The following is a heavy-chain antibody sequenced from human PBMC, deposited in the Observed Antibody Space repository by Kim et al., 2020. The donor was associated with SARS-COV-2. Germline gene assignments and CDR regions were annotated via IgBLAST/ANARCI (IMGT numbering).Heavy chain of an antibody. J-gene: IGHJ4*02. V-gene: IGHV3-72*01. CDR3: TGDLVGPTGMAY. Sequence: SLLLSFGASFVTFSDCYMDWVRQAPGKGLEWVGRSGDKADGYTAQYAASVKGRFTISRDDSKNLLYLQMNSLKTEDTAVYYCTGDLVGPTGMAYWGQG. CDR1: FVTFSDCY. CDR2: SGDKADGYTA. D-gene: IGHD1-26*01.